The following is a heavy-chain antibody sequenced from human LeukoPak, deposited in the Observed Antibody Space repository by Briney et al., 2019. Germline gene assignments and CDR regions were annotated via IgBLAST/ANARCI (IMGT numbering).Heavy chain of an antibody. D-gene: IGHD2/OR15-2a*01. CDR3: ARYFDSTAFFPY. V-gene: IGHV3-30*02. Sequence: GGSLRLSCAASGFTFSSYGMHWVRQAPGKGLEWVAFIRYDGSNKYYADSVKGRFTISRDNSKNTLFLQVNSLRAEDTAVYYCARYFDSTAFFPYWGQGTLVTVSS. J-gene: IGHJ4*02. CDR2: IRYDGSNK. CDR1: GFTFSSYG.